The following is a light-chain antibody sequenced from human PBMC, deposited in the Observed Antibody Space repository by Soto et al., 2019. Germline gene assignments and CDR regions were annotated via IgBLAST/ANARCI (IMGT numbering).Light chain of an antibody. V-gene: IGLV2-11*01. J-gene: IGLJ3*02. CDR2: EVN. CDR3: CLSPGSRTWM. CDR1: GSDVGDYSH. Sequence: QSALTKPRSVSGSPGQSVTISGTATGSDVGDYSHVSWYQLHPGNDPKLMIYEVNTRPSGVSDRFSGSKSGSTASLTISGLQAEDEADYYCCLSPGSRTWMFGGGTKVTVL.